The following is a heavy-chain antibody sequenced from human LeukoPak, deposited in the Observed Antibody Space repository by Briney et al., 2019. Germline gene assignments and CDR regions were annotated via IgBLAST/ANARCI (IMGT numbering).Heavy chain of an antibody. CDR2: IWYDGSNK. CDR3: ARDLDISSSSYFFDY. V-gene: IGHV3-33*01. CDR1: GFTFSAYG. Sequence: GGSLRLSCAASGFTFSAYGMHWVRQAPGKGLEWVAVIWYDGSNKYYADSVRGRFTISRDNFKNTLYLQMNSLRAEDTAVYYCARDLDISSSSYFFDYWGQGTLVTVSS. J-gene: IGHJ4*02. D-gene: IGHD3/OR15-3a*01.